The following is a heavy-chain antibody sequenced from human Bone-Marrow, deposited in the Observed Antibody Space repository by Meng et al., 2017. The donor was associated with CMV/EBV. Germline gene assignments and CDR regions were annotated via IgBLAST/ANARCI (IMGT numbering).Heavy chain of an antibody. CDR3: AKGEYSNSLSFDY. CDR1: GFTFSNYG. D-gene: IGHD4-11*01. V-gene: IGHV3-30*02. CDR2: IRYDGGNK. J-gene: IGHJ4*02. Sequence: GESLKISCAASGFTFSNYGMHWVRQAPGKGLEWVTFIRYDGGNKYYADSVKGRFTISRDNSKNTLYLQMNSLRAEDTAVYYCAKGEYSNSLSFDYWGQGTLVTVSS.